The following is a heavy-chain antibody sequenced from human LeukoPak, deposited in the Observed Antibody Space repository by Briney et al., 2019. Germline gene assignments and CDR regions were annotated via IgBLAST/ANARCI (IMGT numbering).Heavy chain of an antibody. J-gene: IGHJ6*02. CDR3: ARDKRVTTIFHYYYGMDV. CDR2: IYTSGST. V-gene: IGHV4-4*07. Sequence: PSETLSLTCTVSGVSISSYYWSWIRQPAGKGLEWIGRIYTSGSTNYNPSLKSRVTMSVDTSKNQFSLKLSSVTAADTAVYYCARDKRVTTIFHYYYGMDVWGQGTTVTVSS. CDR1: GVSISSYY. D-gene: IGHD5-12*01.